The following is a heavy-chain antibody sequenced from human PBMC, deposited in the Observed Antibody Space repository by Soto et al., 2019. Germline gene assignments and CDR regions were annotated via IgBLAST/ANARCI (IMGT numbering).Heavy chain of an antibody. Sequence: ASVKVSCKPSGYTFSGYYVHWVRQAPGQGLEWMGVFKPTGGGSTSYAQRFQGRVTVTRDTSTSTVYMGLGSLRFDDTAVYFCASDYGSGVEMDVWGQGTRVTVSS. J-gene: IGHJ6*02. D-gene: IGHD3-10*01. V-gene: IGHV1-46*01. CDR3: ASDYGSGVEMDV. CDR2: FKPTGGGST. CDR1: GYTFSGYY.